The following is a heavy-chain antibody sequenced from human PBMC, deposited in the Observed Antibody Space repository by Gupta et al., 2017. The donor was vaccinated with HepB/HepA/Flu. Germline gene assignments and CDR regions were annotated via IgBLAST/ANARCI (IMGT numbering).Heavy chain of an antibody. V-gene: IGHV3-21*01. CDR1: GFTFSSYS. D-gene: IGHD6-19*01. J-gene: IGHJ4*02. CDR3: ARDRMGIAVAGTRGDY. Sequence: EVQLVESGGGLVKPGGSLRLSCAASGFTFSSYSMNWVRQAPGKGLEWVSSISSSSSYIYYADSVKGRFTISRDNAKNSLYLQMNSLRAEDTAVYYCARDRMGIAVAGTRGDYWGQGTLVTVSS. CDR2: ISSSSSYI.